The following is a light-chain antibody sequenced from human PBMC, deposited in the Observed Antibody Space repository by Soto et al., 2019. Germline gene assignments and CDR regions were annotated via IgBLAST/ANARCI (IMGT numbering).Light chain of an antibody. CDR1: STNVGGYNR. J-gene: IGLJ2*01. CDR2: EVS. V-gene: IGLV2-18*02. CDR3: SSYRSSGSLI. Sequence: QSALTQPPSVSGSPGQSVTISCTGTSTNVGGYNRVSWYQQLPGTAPKLMIYEVSNRPSGVPDRFSGSKSGTMASLTISGLEAEAEDDYYCSSYRSSGSLIFGGGTKLTVL.